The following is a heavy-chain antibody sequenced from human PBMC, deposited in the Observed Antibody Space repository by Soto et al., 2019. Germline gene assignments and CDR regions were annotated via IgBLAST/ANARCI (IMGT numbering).Heavy chain of an antibody. CDR1: GGSFSGYY. CDR3: ARVLWFGELYHYYYGMDV. CDR2: INHSGST. V-gene: IGHV4-34*01. J-gene: IGHJ6*02. Sequence: PSETLSLTCAVYGGSFSGYYWSWIRQPPGKGLEWIGEINHSGSTNYNPSLKSRVTISVDTSKNQFSLKLSSVTAADTAVYYCARVLWFGELYHYYYGMDVWGQGTTVTVSS. D-gene: IGHD3-10*01.